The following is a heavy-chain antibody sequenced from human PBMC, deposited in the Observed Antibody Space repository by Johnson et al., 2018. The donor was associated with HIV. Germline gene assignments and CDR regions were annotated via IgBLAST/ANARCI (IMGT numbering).Heavy chain of an antibody. D-gene: IGHD6-13*01. J-gene: IGHJ3*02. V-gene: IGHV3-30-3*02. Sequence: QVQLVESGGGVVQPGRSLRLSCAASGFTFSSYAMHWVRQAPGKGLEWVAVISYDGSNKYYADSVKGRFTIARDNSKHTVDMQMNSLRAEDKAVYYCAKSQYSSSLIDAFDIWGQGTMVTVSS. CDR2: ISYDGSNK. CDR1: GFTFSSYA. CDR3: AKSQYSSSLIDAFDI.